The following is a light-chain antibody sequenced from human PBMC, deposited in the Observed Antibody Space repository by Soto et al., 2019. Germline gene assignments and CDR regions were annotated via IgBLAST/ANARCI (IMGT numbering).Light chain of an antibody. J-gene: IGKJ2*01. CDR1: QSVSSSY. CDR3: QQRSNWSEYT. Sequence: EIVLTQSPGTLSLSPGERATLSCRASQSVSSSYLAWYQQKPGQAPRLLIYGASSRATGIPDRFSGSGSGTDFTLTISRLEPEDFAVYYCQQRSNWSEYTFGQGTKVDIK. CDR2: GAS. V-gene: IGKV3D-20*02.